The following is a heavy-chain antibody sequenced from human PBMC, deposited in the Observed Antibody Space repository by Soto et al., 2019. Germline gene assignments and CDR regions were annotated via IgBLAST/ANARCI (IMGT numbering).Heavy chain of an antibody. CDR3: ARDQEGGASSYYMDV. D-gene: IGHD2-15*01. Sequence: SETLSLTCTVSGGSISSYYWSWIRQPPGKGLEWIGYIYYSGSTNYNPSLKSRVTISVDTSKNQFSLKLSSVTAADTAVYYCARDQEGGASSYYMDVWGKGTTVTVSS. CDR2: IYYSGST. CDR1: GGSISSYY. J-gene: IGHJ6*03. V-gene: IGHV4-59*01.